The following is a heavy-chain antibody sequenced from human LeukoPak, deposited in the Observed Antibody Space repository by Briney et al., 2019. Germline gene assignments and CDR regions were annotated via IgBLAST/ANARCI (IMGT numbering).Heavy chain of an antibody. D-gene: IGHD3-22*01. CDR1: GYIFTSQY. J-gene: IGHJ4*02. CDR3: ARGWNYDSSGYYYLAY. CDR2: INPSGGST. V-gene: IGHV1-46*01. Sequence: GASVKVSCKASGYIFTSQYMHWVRQAPGQGLEWMGIINPSGGSTSYAEKFQGRVTMTRDTSTSTFYMELSSLRSEDSAVYYCARGWNYDSSGYYYLAYWGQGTLVIVSS.